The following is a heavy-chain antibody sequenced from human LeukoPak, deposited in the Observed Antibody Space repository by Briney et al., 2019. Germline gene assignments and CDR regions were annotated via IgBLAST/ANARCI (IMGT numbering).Heavy chain of an antibody. CDR2: IIPVFGTA. J-gene: IGHJ4*02. Sequence: SVKVSCKASGDTFNNYGISWVRQAPGQGPEWMGGIIPVFGTAHYAQKLQGRVTMTTDTSTSTAYMELRSLRSDDTAVYYCARVVWEQLVADYWGQGTLVTVSS. D-gene: IGHD6-6*01. CDR3: ARVVWEQLVADY. V-gene: IGHV1-69*05. CDR1: GDTFNNYG.